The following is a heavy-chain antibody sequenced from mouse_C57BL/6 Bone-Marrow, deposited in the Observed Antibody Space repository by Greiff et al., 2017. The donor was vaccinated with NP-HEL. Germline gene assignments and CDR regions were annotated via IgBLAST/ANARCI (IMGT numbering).Heavy chain of an antibody. CDR3: ARSGIYGSSYGAMDY. D-gene: IGHD1-1*01. CDR2: IDPNSGGT. J-gene: IGHJ4*01. Sequence: QVQLQQPGAELVKPGASVKLSCKASGYTFTSYWMHWVKQRPGRGLEWIGRIDPNSGGTKYNEKFKGKATLTVDTSSSTAYMQLSSLTSEDSAVYFCARSGIYGSSYGAMDYWGQGTSVTVSS. V-gene: IGHV1-62-3*01. CDR1: GYTFTSYW.